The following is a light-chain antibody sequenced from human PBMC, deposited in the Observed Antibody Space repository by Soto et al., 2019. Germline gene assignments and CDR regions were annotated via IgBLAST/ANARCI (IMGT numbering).Light chain of an antibody. Sequence: QTVVTQEPSLTVSPGGTVTLTCGSSTGAVTSGHYPHWFQQRPGQAPRTLIYDATNKPSWTPVQFSGSLLGDKAALTLSGAQPEDEAEYYCLLFFSGAPVFGPGTKVTVL. CDR2: DAT. CDR3: LLFFSGAPV. CDR1: TGAVTSGHY. J-gene: IGLJ1*01. V-gene: IGLV7-46*01.